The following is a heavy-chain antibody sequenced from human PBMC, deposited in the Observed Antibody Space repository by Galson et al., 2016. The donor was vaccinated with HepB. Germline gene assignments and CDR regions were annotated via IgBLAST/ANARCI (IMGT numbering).Heavy chain of an antibody. J-gene: IGHJ4*02. Sequence: SLRLSCAASGFTFSSHSVNWVRQAPGKGLEWVSYISSSSRTIYYADPVKGRFTISRDNAKNSLYLQMNSLRDEDTAVYYCARESGFDWFVDYWGQGTLVTVSS. V-gene: IGHV3-48*02. CDR2: ISSSSRTI. CDR3: ARESGFDWFVDY. D-gene: IGHD3-9*01. CDR1: GFTFSSHS.